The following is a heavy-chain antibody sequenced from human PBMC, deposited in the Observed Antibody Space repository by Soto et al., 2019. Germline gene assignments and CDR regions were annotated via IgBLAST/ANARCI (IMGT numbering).Heavy chain of an antibody. CDR3: EKEIHASSGYCFDY. Sequence: PGGSLRLSCAASGFTFSSYAMSWVRHAPGKGLEWVSAISGSGGSTYYADSVKGRFTISRDNSKNTLYLQMNSLRAEDTAVYYCEKEIHASSGYCFDYWGQGTLVTVSS. CDR2: ISGSGGST. D-gene: IGHD3-22*01. J-gene: IGHJ4*02. CDR1: GFTFSSYA. V-gene: IGHV3-23*01.